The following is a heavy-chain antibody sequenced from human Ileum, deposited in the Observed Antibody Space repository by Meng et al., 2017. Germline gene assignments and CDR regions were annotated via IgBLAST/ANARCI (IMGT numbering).Heavy chain of an antibody. CDR2: MSFDGSKI. CDR1: GFTFSSYG. J-gene: IGHJ4*02. V-gene: IGHV3-30*03. D-gene: IGHD3-22*01. CDR3: AFGVCGSNCYYLES. Sequence: VQLVESGGGVVQPGGSLRLSCAASGFTFSSYGMHWVRQAPGKGLEWVALMSFDGSKIFYGDSVKGRFTISRDNSKNTLYLQMNSLRAEDTAVYYCAFGVCGSNCYYLESWGQGTLVTVSS.